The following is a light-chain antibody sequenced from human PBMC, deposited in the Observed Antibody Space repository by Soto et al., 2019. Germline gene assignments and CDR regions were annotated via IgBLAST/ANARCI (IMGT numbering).Light chain of an antibody. Sequence: EIVLTQSPGTLSLSPGERATLSCRASQSVSSSYLAWYQQKPGQAPRLLIYGASSRATGIPDRFSGSGSGTDFPLTISRLEPEDVAVYYCPQYGSSLFTFGPGTKVDIK. CDR2: GAS. CDR3: PQYGSSLFT. CDR1: QSVSSSY. V-gene: IGKV3-20*01. J-gene: IGKJ3*01.